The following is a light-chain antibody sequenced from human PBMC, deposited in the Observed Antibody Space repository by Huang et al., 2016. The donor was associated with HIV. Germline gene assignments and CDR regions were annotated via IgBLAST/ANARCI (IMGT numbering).Light chain of an antibody. J-gene: IGKJ2*01. CDR3: QQRNNWPPTYT. V-gene: IGKV3-11*01. Sequence: DIVLTQSPASLSLSPGERATLSCRASKTISTYLAWYQQKPGQSPRLLIYDASNRATGIPARFRGSGSGTDFTLTINNLEPEDSAVYYCQQRNNWPPTYTFGQGTKLEIK. CDR2: DAS. CDR1: KTISTY.